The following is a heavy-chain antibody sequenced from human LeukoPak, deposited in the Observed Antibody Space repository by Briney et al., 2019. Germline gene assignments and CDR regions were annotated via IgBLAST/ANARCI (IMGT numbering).Heavy chain of an antibody. J-gene: IGHJ5*02. CDR1: GASIVSTY. D-gene: IGHD3-22*01. CDR3: ARDRHYYDSSGYYRGRWFDP. Sequence: SETLSSPATAPGASIVSTYWTWFRNPPGKGLEWIGYIYYSGSTNYNPSLKSRVTISVDTSKNQFSLKLSSVTAADTAVYYCARDRHYYDSSGYYRGRWFDPWGQGTLVTVSS. V-gene: IGHV4-59*01. CDR2: IYYSGST.